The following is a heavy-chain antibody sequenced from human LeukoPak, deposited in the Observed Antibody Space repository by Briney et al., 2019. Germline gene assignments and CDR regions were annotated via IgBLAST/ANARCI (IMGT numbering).Heavy chain of an antibody. CDR1: GHTLTELS. Sequence: ASVKVSCKVSGHTLTELSMHWVRQAPGKGLEWMGGFDPEDGETIYSQTFQGRVTMTDDTSTDTAYMELSSLGSEDTAVYYCATLGFCGDDCYFRVPEGYYYYDLDVWGQGTTVTVSS. D-gene: IGHD2-21*02. V-gene: IGHV1-24*01. J-gene: IGHJ6*02. CDR3: ATLGFCGDDCYFRVPEGYYYYDLDV. CDR2: FDPEDGET.